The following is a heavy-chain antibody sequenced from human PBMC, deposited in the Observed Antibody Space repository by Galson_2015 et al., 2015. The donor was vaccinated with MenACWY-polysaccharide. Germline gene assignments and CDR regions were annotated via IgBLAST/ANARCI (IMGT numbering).Heavy chain of an antibody. D-gene: IGHD4-23*01. Sequence: SVKVSCKASGYSFNDNYIHWVRQAPGQGLEWMGWIHPKGGGTQYAQKFQGRVTMTRDTSISTSYMELSRLRPDDTAVYYCATPGGRDYWGQGTLVTVSS. CDR1: GYSFNDNY. CDR2: IHPKGGGT. CDR3: ATPGGRDY. V-gene: IGHV1-2*02. J-gene: IGHJ4*02.